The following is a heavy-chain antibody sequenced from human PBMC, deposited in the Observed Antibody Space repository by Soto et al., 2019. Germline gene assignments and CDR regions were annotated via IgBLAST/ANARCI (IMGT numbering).Heavy chain of an antibody. J-gene: IGHJ6*02. CDR3: ARVGRDYGDSIYYYGMDV. CDR2: IYYSGST. V-gene: IGHV4-59*01. Sequence: PSETLSLTCVVSGGSLSSYYWSWIRQPPGKGLEWIGYIYYSGSTNYNPSLKSRVTISVDTSKNQFSLKLSSVTAADTAVYYCARVGRDYGDSIYYYGMDVWGQGTTVTVSS. D-gene: IGHD4-17*01. CDR1: GGSLSSYY.